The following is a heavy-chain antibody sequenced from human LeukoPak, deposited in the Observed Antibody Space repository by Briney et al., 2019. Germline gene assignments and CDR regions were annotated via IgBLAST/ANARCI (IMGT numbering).Heavy chain of an antibody. CDR3: ARDLFRAAGSSYYGMDV. D-gene: IGHD2-21*01. Sequence: GASVKVSCKASGYIFTDYYMHWVRQAPGQGLEWMGIINPSGGTTSYAQKFQGRVTLTRDTSTSTVYMEMRSLRPEDTAVYYCARDLFRAAGSSYYGMDVWGQGTTVTVSS. CDR2: INPSGGTT. V-gene: IGHV1-46*01. CDR1: GYIFTDYY. J-gene: IGHJ6*02.